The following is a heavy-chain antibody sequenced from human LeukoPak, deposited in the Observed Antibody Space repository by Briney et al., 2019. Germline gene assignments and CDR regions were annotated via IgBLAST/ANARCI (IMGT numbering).Heavy chain of an antibody. D-gene: IGHD3-10*01. CDR3: AREDYSSGNPTIDN. CDR1: GFNFRTYV. Sequence: GGSLRLFCAASGFNFRTYVMKWVRQAPGKGLEWVSSIGASSSFMYYADSVRGRFTISRDNARNSLYLQMNSLRAEDAAVYYCAREDYSSGNPTIDNWGQGTLVTVSS. CDR2: IGASSSFM. J-gene: IGHJ4*02. V-gene: IGHV3-21*01.